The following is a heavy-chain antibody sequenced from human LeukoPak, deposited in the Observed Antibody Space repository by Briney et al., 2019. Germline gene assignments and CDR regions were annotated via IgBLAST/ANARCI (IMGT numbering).Heavy chain of an antibody. CDR3: ARDRGFGGMDV. CDR1: GFTFSSYS. CDR2: ISSSSSYI. V-gene: IGHV3-21*01. Sequence: GGSLRLSCAASGFTFSSYSMNWVRQAPGKGLEWVSSISSSSSYIYYADSVKGRFTISRDNAKNSLYLQMNSLRAEDTAVYYCARDRGFGGMDVWGKGTTVTVSS. D-gene: IGHD3-10*01. J-gene: IGHJ6*04.